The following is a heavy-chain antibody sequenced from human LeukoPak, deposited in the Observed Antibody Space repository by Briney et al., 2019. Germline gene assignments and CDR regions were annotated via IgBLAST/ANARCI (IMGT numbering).Heavy chain of an antibody. V-gene: IGHV3-66*01. CDR2: MYSGGST. CDR3: ARATGITVAPKY. Sequence: GGSLRLSCAASGFTFSSYWMHWVRQAPGKGLEWVSVMYSGGSTYYADSVKGRFIFSRDNSKNTLYLQMNSLRAEDTALYYCARATGITVAPKYWGQGTLVTVSS. CDR1: GFTFSSYW. J-gene: IGHJ4*02. D-gene: IGHD6-19*01.